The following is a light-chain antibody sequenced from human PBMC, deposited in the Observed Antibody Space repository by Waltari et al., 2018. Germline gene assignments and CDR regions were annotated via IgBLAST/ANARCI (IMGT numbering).Light chain of an antibody. CDR1: SSDVGGYNY. Sequence: QSALTQPASVSGSPAQSITIPCPGTSSDVGGYNYVSWYHQHPGKAPKLMIYEVSNRPSGVSNRFSGSKSGNTASLTISGLQAEDEADYYCSSYTSSSTLVFGGGTKLTVL. CDR2: EVS. CDR3: SSYTSSSTLV. J-gene: IGLJ3*02. V-gene: IGLV2-14*01.